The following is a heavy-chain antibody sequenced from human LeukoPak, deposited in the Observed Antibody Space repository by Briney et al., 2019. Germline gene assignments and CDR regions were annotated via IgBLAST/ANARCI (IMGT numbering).Heavy chain of an antibody. V-gene: IGHV4-39*01. CDR2: IYYSGST. Sequence: SETLSLTCTVSVGSISSSSYYWGWIRQPPGKGLEWIGSIYYSGSTYYNPSLKSRVTISVDTSKNHFSLKLSSVTAADTAVYYCARTASPTVLWSLWLTNHDAFDIWGQGTMVTVSS. J-gene: IGHJ3*02. D-gene: IGHD4-17*01. CDR1: VGSISSSSYY. CDR3: ARTASPTVLWSLWLTNHDAFDI.